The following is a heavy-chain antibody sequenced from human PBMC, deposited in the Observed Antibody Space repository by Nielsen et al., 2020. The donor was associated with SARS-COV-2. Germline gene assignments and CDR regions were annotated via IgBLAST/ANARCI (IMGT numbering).Heavy chain of an antibody. CDR2: IYYSGST. Sequence: SETLSLTCTVSGGSISSSSYYWGWIRQPPGKGLEWIGSIYYSGSTHYNPSLKSRVTISVDTSKNQFSLKLSSVTAADTAVYYCARQNGDYLYYYYYYMDVWGKGTTVTVSS. D-gene: IGHD4-17*01. J-gene: IGHJ6*03. CDR1: GGSISSSSYY. CDR3: ARQNGDYLYYYYYYMDV. V-gene: IGHV4-39*01.